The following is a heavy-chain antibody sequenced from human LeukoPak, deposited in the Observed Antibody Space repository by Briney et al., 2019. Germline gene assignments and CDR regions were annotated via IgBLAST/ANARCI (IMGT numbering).Heavy chain of an antibody. CDR2: IKKKIEGESA. D-gene: IGHD2-21*02. V-gene: IGHV3-15*01. CDR1: GFAFNNAC. Sequence: GGSLRLSCAASGFAFNNACMNWVRQAPGRGLEWVGRIKKKIEGESAHYAARVRGRFIISRDDSKNTLYLQMDSLKTEDTAVYYCTTRVVTTNDYWGQGTLVTVSS. CDR3: TTRVVTTNDY. J-gene: IGHJ4*02.